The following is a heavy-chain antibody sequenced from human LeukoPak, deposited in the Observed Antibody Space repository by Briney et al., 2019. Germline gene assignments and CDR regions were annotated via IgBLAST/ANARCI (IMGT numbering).Heavy chain of an antibody. Sequence: SETLSLTCGVSGGSITSTNWWSWVRQPPGQGLEWIGEISLTGRTNYNPSLKSRVTISVDTSKNQFSLKLSSVTAADTAVYYCARSITMVRGVIKGFDYWGQGTLVTVPS. CDR3: ARSITMVRGVIKGFDY. J-gene: IGHJ4*02. D-gene: IGHD3-10*01. CDR1: GGSITSTNW. CDR2: ISLTGRT. V-gene: IGHV4-4*02.